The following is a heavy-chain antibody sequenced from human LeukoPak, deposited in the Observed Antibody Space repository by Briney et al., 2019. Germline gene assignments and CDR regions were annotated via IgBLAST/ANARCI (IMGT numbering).Heavy chain of an antibody. V-gene: IGHV4-4*02. CDR1: SGSISSSNW. CDR3: ARETSQNGMDV. Sequence: SGTLSLTCAVSSGSISSSNWWSWVRQPPGKGLEWVGEISHSGNTNYNPSLKSRVTISLDKSKNQFSLKLSSVAAADTAVYYCARETSQNGMDVWGQGTTVTVSS. CDR2: ISHSGNT. J-gene: IGHJ6*02.